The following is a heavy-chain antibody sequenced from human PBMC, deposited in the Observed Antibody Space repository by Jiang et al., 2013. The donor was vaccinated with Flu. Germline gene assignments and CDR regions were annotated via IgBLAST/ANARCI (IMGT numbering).Heavy chain of an antibody. CDR2: IYYSGST. CDR3: ARDGDYYDGSVYYRSWDAFDT. CDR1: GGSISNHY. J-gene: IGHJ3*02. Sequence: PGLVKPSETLSLTCTISGGSISNHYWSWIRQPPGKALEWIGYIYYSGSTRYNPSLNNRVTISLDTSKNQFSLRLSSVTAADTAVYYCARDGDYYDGSVYYRSWDAFDTWGQGTMVTVSS. D-gene: IGHD3-22*01. V-gene: IGHV4-59*11.